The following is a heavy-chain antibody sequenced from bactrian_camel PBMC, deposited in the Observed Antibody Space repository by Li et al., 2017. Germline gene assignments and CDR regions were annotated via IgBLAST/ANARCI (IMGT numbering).Heavy chain of an antibody. V-gene: IGHV3S40*01. D-gene: IGHD7*01. CDR3: AARELVAGTGRWAWCPALRPAYNY. CDR1: YTYNEGD. CDR2: IASDGETT. Sequence: DVQLVESGGGSVQTGGSLRLSCGYTYNEGDMAWFRQAPGKEREAVAAIASDGETTYYADSVKGRFTISQDNGKNTLSLEMNSLKPEDTAMYFCAARELVAGTGRWAWCPALRPAYNYWGQGTQVTVS. J-gene: IGHJ4*01.